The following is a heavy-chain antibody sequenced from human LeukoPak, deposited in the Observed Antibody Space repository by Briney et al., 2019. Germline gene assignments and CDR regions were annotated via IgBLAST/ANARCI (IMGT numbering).Heavy chain of an antibody. Sequence: GGSLRLSCEASGFTFSTYVMSWVRQAPGKGLEWVSAISGSGGSTYYADSVKGRFTISRDKSMNTLYLQMNSLRVEDTAVYYCASHRSTSGSAFDYWGQGTLVTVSS. CDR1: GFTFSTYV. CDR3: ASHRSTSGSAFDY. J-gene: IGHJ4*02. V-gene: IGHV3-23*01. D-gene: IGHD3-22*01. CDR2: ISGSGGST.